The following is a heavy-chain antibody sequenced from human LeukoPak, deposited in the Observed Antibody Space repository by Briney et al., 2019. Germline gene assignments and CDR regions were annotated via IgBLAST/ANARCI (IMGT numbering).Heavy chain of an antibody. Sequence: ASVKVSCKASGYTFTSYDINWVRQATGQGPEWMGWMNPNSGNTGYAQKFQGRVTMTRNTSISTAYMELSSLRSEDTAVYYCARGRRFLKGFDPWGQGTLVTVSS. J-gene: IGHJ5*02. CDR3: ARGRRFLKGFDP. V-gene: IGHV1-8*01. D-gene: IGHD3-3*01. CDR1: GYTFTSYD. CDR2: MNPNSGNT.